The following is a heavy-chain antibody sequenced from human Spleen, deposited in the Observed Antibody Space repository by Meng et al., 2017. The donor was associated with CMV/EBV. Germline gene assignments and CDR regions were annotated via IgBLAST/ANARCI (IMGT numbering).Heavy chain of an antibody. V-gene: IGHV4-39*07. CDR1: GGSISSDTYY. D-gene: IGHD2-2*01. CDR2: IYYSGST. J-gene: IGHJ6*02. CDR3: ARVSAYCSSTSCYPYYYYYYGMDV. Sequence: SETLSLTCTVSGGSISSDTYYWGWIRQPPGKGLEWIGTIYYSGSTYYNPSLKSRVTISVDTSKNQFSLKLSSVTAADTAVYYCARVSAYCSSTSCYPYYYYYYGMDVWGQGTTVTVSS.